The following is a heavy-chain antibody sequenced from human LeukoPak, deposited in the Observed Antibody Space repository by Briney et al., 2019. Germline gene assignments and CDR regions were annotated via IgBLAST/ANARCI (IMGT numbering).Heavy chain of an antibody. D-gene: IGHD2-15*01. Sequence: PGGSLRLSCAASGFTFSDYYMSWIRQAPGKGLEWLSYISSSGTTIDYADSVKGRFTISRDNDKNSLYLQMNSLRVEDTAVYYCARGGAFCSGGSCYTGRNWFDPWGQGTLVAVSS. V-gene: IGHV3-11*04. CDR2: ISSSGTTI. CDR1: GFTFSDYY. J-gene: IGHJ5*02. CDR3: ARGGAFCSGGSCYTGRNWFDP.